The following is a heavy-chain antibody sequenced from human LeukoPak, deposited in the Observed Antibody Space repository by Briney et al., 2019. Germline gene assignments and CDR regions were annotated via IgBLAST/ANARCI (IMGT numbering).Heavy chain of an antibody. J-gene: IGHJ4*02. CDR1: GYTFTGYY. D-gene: IGHD3-3*01. V-gene: IGHV1-46*01. CDR2: INPSAGST. Sequence: ASVKVSCKASGYTFTGYYMHWVRQAPGQGLEWMGIINPSAGSTRYAQKFQGRVTVTRDTSTNTVYMELSSLRSEDTAVYYCARDNLGKTYYDFWSRYYTDWYFDYRGQGTLVTVSS. CDR3: ARDNLGKTYYDFWSRYYTDWYFDY.